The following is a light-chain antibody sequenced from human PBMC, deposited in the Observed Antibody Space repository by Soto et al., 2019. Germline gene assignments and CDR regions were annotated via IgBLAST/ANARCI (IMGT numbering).Light chain of an antibody. CDR1: QSISSW. CDR3: QQYNSYWT. Sequence: DIQMTQSPSTLSASVGDRVTITCRASQSISSWLAWYQQKPGKAPKLLIYDASSLESGVPSRFSGSGSGTEFTLTISSLQPEDFATYYCQQYNSYWTFGQGTKLEIK. V-gene: IGKV1-5*01. CDR2: DAS. J-gene: IGKJ1*01.